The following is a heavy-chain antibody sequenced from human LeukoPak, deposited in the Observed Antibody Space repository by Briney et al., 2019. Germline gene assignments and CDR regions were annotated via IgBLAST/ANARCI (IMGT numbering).Heavy chain of an antibody. V-gene: IGHV3-7*01. J-gene: IGHJ4*02. CDR3: ASIWFGELSTDY. CDR1: GFTFSSYW. CDR2: IKQDGSEK. Sequence: GGSLRLSCAASGFTFSSYWMSWVRQAPGKGLEWVANIKQDGSEKYYVDSVKGRFTISRDNAKNSLYLRMDSLRAEDTAVYYCASIWFGELSTDYWGQGTLVTVSS. D-gene: IGHD3-10*01.